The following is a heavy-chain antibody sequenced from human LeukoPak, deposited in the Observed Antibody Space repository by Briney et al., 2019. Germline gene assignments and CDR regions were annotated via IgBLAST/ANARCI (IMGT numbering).Heavy chain of an antibody. D-gene: IGHD2-15*01. Sequence: PSGGSLRLSCAASGFTFSSYDMTWVRHAPGKGLEWVSTFGGSGTSTYYADSVKGRFTISRDNSKNTLYLQMNGLRAEDTAVYYCAKGSSCDYWGQGTLVTVSS. V-gene: IGHV3-23*01. J-gene: IGHJ4*02. CDR1: GFTFSSYD. CDR2: FGGSGTST. CDR3: AKGSSCDY.